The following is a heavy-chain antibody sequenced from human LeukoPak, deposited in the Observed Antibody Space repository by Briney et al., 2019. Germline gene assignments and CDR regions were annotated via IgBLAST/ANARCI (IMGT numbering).Heavy chain of an antibody. J-gene: IGHJ3*02. CDR3: ARVGYGGSYLGAFDI. V-gene: IGHV5-51*01. Sequence: TGESLKISCKGSGYTLTTYWIGGVRHLPGKGLEWMGIIYPGDSDTRYSPSFQGQVTISVDKSINTAYLQWNHLEASDTAMYYCARVGYGGSYLGAFDIWGQGTKLIVSS. CDR2: IYPGDSDT. CDR1: GYTLTTYW. D-gene: IGHD1-26*01.